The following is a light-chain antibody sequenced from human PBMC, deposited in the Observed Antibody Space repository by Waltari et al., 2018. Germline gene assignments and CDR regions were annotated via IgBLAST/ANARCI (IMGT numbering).Light chain of an antibody. J-gene: IGLJ1*01. CDR2: EVN. V-gene: IGLV2-14*02. CDR1: SSDVGTYNS. Sequence: QSALTQPASVSGSPGQSITISCTGTSSDVGTYNSVSWYQQHPGKGPKPILYEVNKRSAGVSKRVSGSKSGTTASLTISGLQTEDEADYYCSSYTGWVYVFGSGTKVTVL. CDR3: SSYTGWVYV.